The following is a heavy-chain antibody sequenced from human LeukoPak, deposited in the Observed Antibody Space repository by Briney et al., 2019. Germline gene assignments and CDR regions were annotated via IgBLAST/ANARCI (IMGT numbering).Heavy chain of an antibody. CDR1: GFTFSNYA. V-gene: IGHV3-23*01. J-gene: IGHJ4*02. D-gene: IGHD3-10*01. CDR3: ATSRSGSYHLFDY. Sequence: HPGGSLRLSCAASGFTFSNYAMTWVRQAPGKGLEWVSVIGGSGSSTYYADSVKGRFTISRDNSKNTLFLQMNSLRAEDTAVYYCATSRSGSYHLFDYWGQETLVTVSS. CDR2: IGGSGSST.